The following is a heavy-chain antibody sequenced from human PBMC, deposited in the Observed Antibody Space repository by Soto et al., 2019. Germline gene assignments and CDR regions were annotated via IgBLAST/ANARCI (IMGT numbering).Heavy chain of an antibody. J-gene: IGHJ5*01. V-gene: IGHV3-11*01. CDR2: ISSSGSTI. D-gene: IGHD3-16*01. Sequence: QVHLEESGGGLVNAGGSLRLSCAASEFVFSEYYMAWICQAPGKGLEWVSYISSSGSTIFYADSVKGRFTTSRDNANDSAYLQMHSLRAEDTAVYYCARSPPCRGRRFDSRGQGTQVLVSS. CDR3: ARSPPCRGRRFDS. CDR1: EFVFSEYY.